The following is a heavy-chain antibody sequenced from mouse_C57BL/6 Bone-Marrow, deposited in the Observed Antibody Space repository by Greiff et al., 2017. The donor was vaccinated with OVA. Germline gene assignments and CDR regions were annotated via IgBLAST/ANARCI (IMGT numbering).Heavy chain of an antibody. CDR2: IYWDDDK. Sequence: QVTLKESGPGILQSSQTLSLTCSFSGFSLSTSGMGVSWIRQPSGKGLEWLAHIYWDDDKRYNPSLKSRLTISKDTSRNQVFLKLTSVDTADTATYYCARVYYYGSSPHFDYWGQGTTLTVSS. CDR3: ARVYYYGSSPHFDY. D-gene: IGHD1-1*01. CDR1: GFSLSTSGMG. V-gene: IGHV8-12*01. J-gene: IGHJ2*01.